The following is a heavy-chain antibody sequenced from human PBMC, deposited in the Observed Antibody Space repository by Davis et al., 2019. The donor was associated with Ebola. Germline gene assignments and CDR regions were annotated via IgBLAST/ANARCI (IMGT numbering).Heavy chain of an antibody. Sequence: GASLKISCAASGLTVRNNHISWVRQAPGKGLEWVSVLYRGGPTHYADSVQGRFTISRDDSKNTLSLQMNSLRAEDTAVYYCARDRGGDYSFDYWGQGTLVTVSS. CDR3: ARDRGGDYSFDY. CDR1: GLTVRNNH. J-gene: IGHJ4*02. V-gene: IGHV3-66*01. D-gene: IGHD3-10*01. CDR2: LYRGGPT.